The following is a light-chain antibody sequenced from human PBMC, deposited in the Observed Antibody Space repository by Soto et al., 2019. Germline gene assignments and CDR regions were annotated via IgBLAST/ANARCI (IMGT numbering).Light chain of an antibody. CDR1: SSNIGNNY. V-gene: IGLV1-47*01. Sequence: QSVLTQPPSASGTPGQTVTISCSGSSSNIGNNYVYWYQMVPGTAPKLLIYRNDQRPSGVPDRFSGSRSGTSASLAISGLRSEAEADYYCAAWDDSLSGRGVFGGGTKLTVL. J-gene: IGLJ2*01. CDR3: AAWDDSLSGRGV. CDR2: RND.